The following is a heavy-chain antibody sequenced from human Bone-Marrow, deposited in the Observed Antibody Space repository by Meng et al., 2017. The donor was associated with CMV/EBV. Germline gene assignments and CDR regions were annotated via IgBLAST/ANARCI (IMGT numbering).Heavy chain of an antibody. CDR1: GGTFSSYA. CDR2: IIPIFGTA. V-gene: IGHV1-69*05. Sequence: SVKVSCKASGGTFSSYAISWVRQAPGQGLEWMGGIIPIFGTANYAQKFQGRVTITTDESTSTAYMELSSLRSEDTAVYYCGRGSMSGKLLRYYYGMDVWGQGTTVTVSS. CDR3: GRGSMSGKLLRYYYGMDV. J-gene: IGHJ6*02. D-gene: IGHD3-3*01.